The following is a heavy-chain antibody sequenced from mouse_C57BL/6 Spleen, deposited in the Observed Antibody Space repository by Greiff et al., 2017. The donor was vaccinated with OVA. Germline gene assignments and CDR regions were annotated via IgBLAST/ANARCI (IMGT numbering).Heavy chain of an antibody. Sequence: QVQLQQPGAELVMPGASVKLSCKASGYTFTSYWMHWVKQRPGQGLEWIGEIDPSDSYTNYNQKFKGKSTLTVDKSSSTAYMQLSSLTSEDSAVYYGADGYGNDGAWFAYWGQGTLVTVSA. V-gene: IGHV1-69*01. CDR2: IDPSDSYT. D-gene: IGHD2-10*02. CDR3: ADGYGNDGAWFAY. J-gene: IGHJ3*01. CDR1: GYTFTSYW.